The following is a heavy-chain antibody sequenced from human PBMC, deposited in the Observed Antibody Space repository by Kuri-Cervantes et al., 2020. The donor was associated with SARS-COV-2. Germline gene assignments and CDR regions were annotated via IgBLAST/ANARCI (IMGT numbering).Heavy chain of an antibody. CDR1: GGSFSGYY. Sequence: GSLRLSCAVYGGSFSGYYWSWIRQPPGKGLEWIGEINHSGSTYYNPSLKSRVTISVDTSKNQSSLKLSSVTAADTAVYYYAREETDIVVVPAAMNWFDPWGQGTLVTVSS. CDR2: INHSGST. CDR3: AREETDIVVVPAAMNWFDP. V-gene: IGHV4-34*01. J-gene: IGHJ5*02. D-gene: IGHD2-2*01.